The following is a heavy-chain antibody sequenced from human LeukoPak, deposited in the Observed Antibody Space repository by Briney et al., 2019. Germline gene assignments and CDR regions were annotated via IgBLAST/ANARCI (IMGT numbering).Heavy chain of an antibody. J-gene: IGHJ4*02. V-gene: IGHV1-18*01. CDR3: ARHEKRHYDFYALDY. D-gene: IGHD3-3*01. CDR1: GYTFTSYG. CDR2: ISAYNGNT. Sequence: ASVKVSCKASGYTFTSYGISWVRQAPGQGLEWMGWISAYNGNTNYAQKLQGRVTMTTDTSTSTAYMELRSLRSDDTAVYYCARHEKRHYDFYALDYWGQGTLVTVSS.